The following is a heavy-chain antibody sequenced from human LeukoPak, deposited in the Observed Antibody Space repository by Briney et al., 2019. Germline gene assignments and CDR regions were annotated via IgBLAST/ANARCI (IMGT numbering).Heavy chain of an antibody. V-gene: IGHV4-30-4*08. D-gene: IGHD1-1*01. CDR1: GGSISSGDYY. CDR2: IYYSGST. J-gene: IGHJ3*02. Sequence: SQTLSLTCTVSGGSISSGDYYWSWIRQPPGKGLEWIVYIYYSGSTYYNPSLKSRVTISVDTSKNQFSLKLSSVTAADTAVYYCARDLLAVTGAFDIWGQGTMVTVSS. CDR3: ARDLLAVTGAFDI.